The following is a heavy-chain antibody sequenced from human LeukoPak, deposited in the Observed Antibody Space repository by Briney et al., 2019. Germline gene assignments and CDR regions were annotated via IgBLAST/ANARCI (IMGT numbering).Heavy chain of an antibody. CDR1: GFTFSHYI. Sequence: GGSLRLSCAASGFTFSHYIMNWVRQAPGKGLEWVSSISGSSSYIYYADSVKGRFTISRDNAKNSLYLQMNSLRAEDTAVYYCIGVGYSYVFDYWGQGTLVTVSS. D-gene: IGHD5-18*01. J-gene: IGHJ4*02. CDR2: ISGSSSYI. V-gene: IGHV3-21*01. CDR3: IGVGYSYVFDY.